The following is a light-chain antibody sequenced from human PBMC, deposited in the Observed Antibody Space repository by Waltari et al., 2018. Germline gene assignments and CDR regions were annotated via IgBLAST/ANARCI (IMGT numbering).Light chain of an antibody. CDR3: QQFNSFPWT. CDR1: QVISTW. V-gene: IGKV1-5*03. CDR2: KAS. Sequence: DIQMTQSPSSLSASVGDRVTITCRASQVISTWLSWYQQIPGKAPKLLIYKASTLENGDPSRFSGSGSETEFTLTIGSLQPGDFATYYCQQFNSFPWTFGHGTKVEI. J-gene: IGKJ1*01.